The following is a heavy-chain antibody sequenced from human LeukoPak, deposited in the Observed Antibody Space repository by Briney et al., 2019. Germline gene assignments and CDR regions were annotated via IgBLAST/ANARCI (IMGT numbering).Heavy chain of an antibody. CDR1: GFTFSNAW. V-gene: IGHV3-23*01. CDR3: AKVRGRVVAPDFGYYFDS. D-gene: IGHD2-15*01. J-gene: IGHJ4*02. CDR2: ISDSGGVT. Sequence: GGSLRLSCAASGFTFSNAWMSWVRQAPGKGLEGVSAISDSGGVTSYADSVRGRFTISRDSSRNTLFLQMNSLRADDTAVYYCAKVRGRVVAPDFGYYFDSWGQGALVIVSS.